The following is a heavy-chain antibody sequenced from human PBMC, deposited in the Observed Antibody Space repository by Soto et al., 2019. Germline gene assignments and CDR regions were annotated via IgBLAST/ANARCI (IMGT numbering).Heavy chain of an antibody. CDR2: IYHSGST. CDR3: ARVDLWSGMDV. Sequence: SETLSLTCAFSGGSIRSGGYSLSWIRQPPGKGLEWIGYIYHSGSTNYNPSLKSRVTISVDTSKNQFSLKLSSVTAADTAVYYCARVDLWSGMDVWGQGTTVTVSS. CDR1: GGSIRSGGYS. J-gene: IGHJ6*02. V-gene: IGHV4-30-2*01. D-gene: IGHD2-21*01.